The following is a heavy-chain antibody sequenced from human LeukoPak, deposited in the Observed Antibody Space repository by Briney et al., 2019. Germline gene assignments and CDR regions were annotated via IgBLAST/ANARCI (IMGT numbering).Heavy chain of an antibody. Sequence: SETLSLTCTVSGGSISSYYWSWIRQPAGKGLEWIGRIYTSGSTNYNPSLKSRVTMSVDTSKNQFSLKLSSVTAADTAVYYCARVTGDRRYYYYYMDVWGQGTLVTVSS. CDR3: ARVTGDRRYYYYYMDV. CDR2: IYTSGST. CDR1: GGSISSYY. D-gene: IGHD7-27*01. V-gene: IGHV4-4*07. J-gene: IGHJ6*03.